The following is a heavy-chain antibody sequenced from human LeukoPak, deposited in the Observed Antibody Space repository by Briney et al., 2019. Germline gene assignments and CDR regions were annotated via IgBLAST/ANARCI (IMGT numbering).Heavy chain of an antibody. CDR3: ARRKAAAVAVYDNWFDP. Sequence: GESLKISCKGPGYSFTSYWIGWVRQMPGKGLEWMGIIYPGDSDTRYSPSFQGQVTISADKSISTAYLQWSSLKASDTAMYYCARRKAAAVAVYDNWFDPWGQGTLVTVSS. CDR2: IYPGDSDT. D-gene: IGHD6-13*01. J-gene: IGHJ5*02. V-gene: IGHV5-51*01. CDR1: GYSFTSYW.